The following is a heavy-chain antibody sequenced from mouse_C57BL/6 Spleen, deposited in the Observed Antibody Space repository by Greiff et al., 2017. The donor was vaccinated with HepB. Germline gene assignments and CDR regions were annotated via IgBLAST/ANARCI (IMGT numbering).Heavy chain of an antibody. Sequence: VQLQQSGAELVRPGTSVKMSCKASGYTFTNYWIGWAKQRPGHGLEWIGDIYPGGGYTNYNEKFKGKATLTADNSSSTAYMQFSSLTSEDSAIYYCARGDWGAMDYWGQGTSVTVSS. D-gene: IGHD4-1*01. CDR2: IYPGGGYT. CDR3: ARGDWGAMDY. J-gene: IGHJ4*01. V-gene: IGHV1-63*01. CDR1: GYTFTNYW.